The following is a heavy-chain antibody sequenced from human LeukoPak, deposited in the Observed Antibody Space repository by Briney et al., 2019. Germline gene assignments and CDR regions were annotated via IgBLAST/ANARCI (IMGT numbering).Heavy chain of an antibody. CDR2: ISGSGGST. D-gene: IGHD6-13*01. CDR1: RFTFSSYA. J-gene: IGHJ4*02. Sequence: PGGSLRLSCAASRFTFSSYAMSWVRQAPGKRLEWVSAISGSGGSTYYADSVKGRFTISRDNSKNTLYLQMNSLRAEDTAVYYCAKALYSSSWTAFDCWGQGTLVTVSS. V-gene: IGHV3-23*01. CDR3: AKALYSSSWTAFDC.